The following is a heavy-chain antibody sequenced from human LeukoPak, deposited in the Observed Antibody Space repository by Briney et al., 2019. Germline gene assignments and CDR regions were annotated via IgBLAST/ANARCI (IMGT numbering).Heavy chain of an antibody. CDR3: ARDGDWAFDY. Sequence: GGSLRLSCAASGFTFSNTDSMNWVRQAPGKGLEWVAHISLTTTTVSYADSVKGRFTMSRDNAKKSLSLQMNSLRAEDTAVYYCARDGDWAFDYWGQGTLVTVSS. J-gene: IGHJ4*02. D-gene: IGHD2-21*02. CDR1: GFTFSNTDS. V-gene: IGHV3-48*01. CDR2: ISLTTTTV.